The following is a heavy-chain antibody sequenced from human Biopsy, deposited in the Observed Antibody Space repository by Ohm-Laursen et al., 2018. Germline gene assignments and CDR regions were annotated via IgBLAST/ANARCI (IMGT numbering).Heavy chain of an antibody. CDR1: GESSSGYF. V-gene: IGHV4-34*01. CDR3: ARGSGYFKLDV. Sequence: GTLSLTCAVNGESSSGYFWNWIRQPPGKGLEWIGEINQSGSTKYNPSLKRRATLSADSSNSKFSLRLTSVTAADTAIYYCARGSGYFKLDVWGQGTTVIVSS. J-gene: IGHJ6*02. CDR2: INQSGST. D-gene: IGHD5-12*01.